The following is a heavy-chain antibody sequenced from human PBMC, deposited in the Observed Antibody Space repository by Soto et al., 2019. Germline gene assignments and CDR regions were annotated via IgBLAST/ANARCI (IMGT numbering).Heavy chain of an antibody. V-gene: IGHV4-34*01. D-gene: IGHD3-10*01. CDR3: ARGLILWFGELSRRGGYYYYMDV. CDR1: GGSFSGYQ. Sequence: PSETLSLTCAVYGGSFSGYQWSWIRQTPGKGLEWIGGINDSGDINYNPSLKSRVTILVDSPKKQISLRLSSVTAADTAVYYCARGLILWFGELSRRGGYYYYMDVCGQGTTVS. CDR2: INDSGDI. J-gene: IGHJ6*03.